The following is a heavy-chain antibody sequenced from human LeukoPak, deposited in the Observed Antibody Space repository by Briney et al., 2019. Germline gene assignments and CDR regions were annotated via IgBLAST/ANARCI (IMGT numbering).Heavy chain of an antibody. D-gene: IGHD3-9*01. CDR3: AKDSRTSHDILGDAFDI. V-gene: IGHV3-23*01. CDR2: IRGSGGST. J-gene: IGHJ3*02. CDR1: GFTFSSYA. Sequence: PGGSLRLSCAASGFTFSSYAMIWVRQAPGKGLEWVSAIRGSGGSTYYADSVKDRFTISRDNSKNTLYLQMNSLRAEDTAVYYCAKDSRTSHDILGDAFDIWGQGTMVTVSS.